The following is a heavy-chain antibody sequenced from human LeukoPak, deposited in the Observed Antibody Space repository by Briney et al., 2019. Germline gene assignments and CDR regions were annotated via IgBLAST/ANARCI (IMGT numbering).Heavy chain of an antibody. CDR2: IYPGDSDT. Sequence: GESLKISCKGSGYNFIGYWIGWVRQMPGKGLEWMGIIYPGDSDTRYSPSFQGQVTISADKSISTAYLQWNSLKASDTAMYYCAGLPTVTNSNFDCWGQGTLVTVSS. CDR1: GYNFIGYW. V-gene: IGHV5-51*01. J-gene: IGHJ4*02. CDR3: AGLPTVTNSNFDC. D-gene: IGHD4-17*01.